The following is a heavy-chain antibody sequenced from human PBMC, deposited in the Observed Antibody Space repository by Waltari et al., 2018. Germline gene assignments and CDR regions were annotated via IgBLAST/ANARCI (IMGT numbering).Heavy chain of an antibody. V-gene: IGHV4-61*02. J-gene: IGHJ5*02. CDR2: IYTSGST. CDR3: ARGGYSGYDRKGAWFDP. Sequence: QVQLQESGPGLVKPSQTLSLTCTVSGGSISSGSYYWSWIRQPAGKGLEWIGRIYTSGSTNYNPSLKSRVTISVDTSKNQFSLKLSSVTAADTAVYYCARGGYSGYDRKGAWFDPWGQGTLVTVSS. D-gene: IGHD5-12*01. CDR1: GGSISSGSYY.